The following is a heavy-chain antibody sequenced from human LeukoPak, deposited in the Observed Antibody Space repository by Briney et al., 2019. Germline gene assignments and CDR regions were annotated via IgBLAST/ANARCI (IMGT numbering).Heavy chain of an antibody. CDR3: AELGITMIGGV. Sequence: GGSLRLSCAASGLTFSSYSMNWVRQARGKGLEWVSSISSSSSYIYYADSVKGRFTISRDNAKNSLYLQMNSLRAEDTAVYYCAELGITMIGGVWGKGTTVTISS. D-gene: IGHD3-10*02. CDR1: GLTFSSYS. V-gene: IGHV3-21*01. CDR2: ISSSSSYI. J-gene: IGHJ6*04.